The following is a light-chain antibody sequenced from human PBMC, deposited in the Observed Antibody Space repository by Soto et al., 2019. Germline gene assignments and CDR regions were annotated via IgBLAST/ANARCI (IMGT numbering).Light chain of an antibody. Sequence: EVVLTQSPGTLSSSPGERVSLSCRASQSVSGNSLAWYQQKPGQAPRLLIYGASRRAAGIPDRFTGSGSGTDFTLTISRLEPEDFAVYCCQQYGTSPITFGPGTKVDIK. V-gene: IGKV3-20*01. CDR1: QSVSGNS. CDR3: QQYGTSPIT. J-gene: IGKJ3*01. CDR2: GAS.